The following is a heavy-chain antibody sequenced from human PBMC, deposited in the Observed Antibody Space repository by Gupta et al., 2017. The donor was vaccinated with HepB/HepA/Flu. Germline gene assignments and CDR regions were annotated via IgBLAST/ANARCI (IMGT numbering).Heavy chain of an antibody. J-gene: IGHJ3*02. V-gene: IGHV3-7*01. D-gene: IGHD2/OR15-2a*01. CDR2: IKQDGGEK. Sequence: EVQLVESGGGLVQPGGSLRLSCAASGFTFSSYWMSWVRQAPGKGLEGVAKIKQDGGEKYYGDAGKGRFTISREKAKNALFLQMKGLRAEETAVYYCAKDSRAVKIDAFDIGGQGTMVTVSS. CDR3: AKDSRAVKIDAFDI. CDR1: GFTFSSYW.